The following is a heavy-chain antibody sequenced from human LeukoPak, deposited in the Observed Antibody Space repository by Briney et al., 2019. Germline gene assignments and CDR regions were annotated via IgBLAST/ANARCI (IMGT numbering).Heavy chain of an antibody. Sequence: GASVKVSCKASGGTFSSYAISWVRQAPGQGLEWMGGIIPIFGTANYAQKFQGRVTITTDESTSTAYMELSRLRSDDTAVYYCARGQGYYDFWSGYSTAVDPWGQGTLVTVSS. D-gene: IGHD3-3*01. CDR3: ARGQGYYDFWSGYSTAVDP. V-gene: IGHV1-69*05. CDR1: GGTFSSYA. J-gene: IGHJ5*02. CDR2: IIPIFGTA.